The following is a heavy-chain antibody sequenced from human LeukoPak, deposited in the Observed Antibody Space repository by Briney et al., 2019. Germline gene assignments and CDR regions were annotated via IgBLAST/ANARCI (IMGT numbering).Heavy chain of an antibody. CDR3: ARDLIASDYYYYMDV. CDR2: INPNSGGT. D-gene: IGHD6-25*01. CDR1: GYTFTGYY. J-gene: IGHJ6*03. Sequence: ASVKVFCKASGYTFTGYYMHWVRQAPGQGLEWMGWINPNSGGTIYAQKFQGRVTMTGDTSISTAYMELSSLRSEDTAVYYCARDLIASDYYYYMDVWGKGTTVTVSS. V-gene: IGHV1-2*02.